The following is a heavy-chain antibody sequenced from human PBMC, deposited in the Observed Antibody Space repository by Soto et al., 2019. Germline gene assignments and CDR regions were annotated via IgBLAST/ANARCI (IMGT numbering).Heavy chain of an antibody. V-gene: IGHV4-39*01. D-gene: IGHD6-19*01. CDR1: GGSISSSSYY. Sequence: SETLSLTCTVSGGSISSSSYYWGWIRQPPGKGLEWIGSIYYSGSTYYNPSLKSRVPISVDPSKNQFSLKLSSVTAADTAVYYCARHSSGWSKYYFDYWGQGTLVTVSS. CDR2: IYYSGST. CDR3: ARHSSGWSKYYFDY. J-gene: IGHJ4*02.